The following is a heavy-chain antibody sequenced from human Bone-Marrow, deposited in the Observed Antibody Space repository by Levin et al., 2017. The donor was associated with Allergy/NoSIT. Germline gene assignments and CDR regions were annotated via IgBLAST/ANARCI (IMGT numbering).Heavy chain of an antibody. Sequence: KISCKASGGTFSSYAISWVRQAPGQGLEWMGGIIPIFGTANYAQKFQGRVTITADESTSTAYMELSSLRSEDTAVYYCARGTTVTHVFQHWGQGTLVTVSS. D-gene: IGHD4-17*01. J-gene: IGHJ1*01. V-gene: IGHV1-69*01. CDR2: IIPIFGTA. CDR3: ARGTTVTHVFQH. CDR1: GGTFSSYA.